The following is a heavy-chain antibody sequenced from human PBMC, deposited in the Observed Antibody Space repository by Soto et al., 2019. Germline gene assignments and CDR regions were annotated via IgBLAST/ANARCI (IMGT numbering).Heavy chain of an antibody. CDR1: GYTFTSYA. CDR3: ARGGGYCISTSCPYYYYGMDV. J-gene: IGHJ6*02. D-gene: IGHD2-2*03. CDR2: INAGNGNT. Sequence: GASVKVSCKASGYTFTSYAMNWVRQAPGQRLEWMGWINAGNGNTKYSQKFQGRVTITRDTSASTAYMELSSLRSEDTAVYYCARGGGYCISTSCPYYYYGMDVWGQGTTVTVSS. V-gene: IGHV1-3*01.